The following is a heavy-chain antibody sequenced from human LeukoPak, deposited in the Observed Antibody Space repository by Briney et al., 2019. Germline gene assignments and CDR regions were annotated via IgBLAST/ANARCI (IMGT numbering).Heavy chain of an antibody. J-gene: IGHJ4*02. CDR2: IYYSGST. CDR3: ASYRRDSSGWYVVGY. Sequence: SETLSLTCTVSGGSISGSSYYWSWIRQPPGKGLEWIGYIYYSGSTNYNPSLKSRVTISVDTSKNQFSLKLSSVTAADTAVYYCASYRRDSSGWYVVGYWGQGTLVTVSS. V-gene: IGHV4-61*01. D-gene: IGHD6-19*01. CDR1: GGSISGSSYY.